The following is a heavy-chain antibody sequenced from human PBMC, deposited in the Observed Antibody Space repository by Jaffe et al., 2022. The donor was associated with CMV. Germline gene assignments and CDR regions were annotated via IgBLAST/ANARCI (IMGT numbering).Heavy chain of an antibody. CDR2: IYFSGST. J-gene: IGHJ5*02. CDR3: ASSHTLLRGAMGS. D-gene: IGHD3-10*01. V-gene: IGHV4-4*08. CDR1: VGSISGNY. Sequence: QVQLQESGPGLVKPSETLILTCTVSVGSISGNYWSWIRQPPGKGLEWIGNIYFSGSTNYNPSLKSRVTISLDTSKNQFSLKLRSVTAPDTAVYYCASSHTLLRGAMGSWGRGTLVTVSS.